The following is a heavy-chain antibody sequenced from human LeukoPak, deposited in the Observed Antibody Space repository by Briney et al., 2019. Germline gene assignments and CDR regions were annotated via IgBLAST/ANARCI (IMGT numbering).Heavy chain of an antibody. CDR3: AVIPVGDYYYGMDV. J-gene: IGHJ6*02. Sequence: SETLSLTCTVSGGSISSYYWSWIRQPPGKGLEWIGYIYYSGSTNYNPSLKSRVTISVDTSKNQFSLKLSSVTAADTAVCYCAVIPVGDYYYGMDVWGQGTTVTVSS. CDR1: GGSISSYY. CDR2: IYYSGST. V-gene: IGHV4-59*01. D-gene: IGHD2/OR15-2a*01.